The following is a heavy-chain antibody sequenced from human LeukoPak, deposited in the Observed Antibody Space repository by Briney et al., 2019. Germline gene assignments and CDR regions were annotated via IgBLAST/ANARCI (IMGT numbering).Heavy chain of an antibody. CDR3: ARDPRDYGDYYYYGMDV. D-gene: IGHD4-17*01. CDR2: ISYDGSNK. J-gene: IGHJ6*02. V-gene: IGHV3-30*04. Sequence: TGGSLRLSCAASGFTFSSYAMHWVRQAPGKGLEWVAVISYDGSNKYYADSVKGRFTISRDNSKNTLYLQMNSLRAEDTAVYYCARDPRDYGDYYYYGMDVWGQGTTVTVSS. CDR1: GFTFSSYA.